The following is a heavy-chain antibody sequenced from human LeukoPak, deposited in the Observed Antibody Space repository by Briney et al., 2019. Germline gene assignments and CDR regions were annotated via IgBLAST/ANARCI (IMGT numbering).Heavy chain of an antibody. V-gene: IGHV3-30*02. Sequence: PGGSLSLTCAASGFTFSSYSMNWVRQAPGKGLEWVAFIRYDGSNKYYADSVKGRFTISRDNSKNTLYLQMNSLRAEDTAVYYCAKDQLWGSGSYVFDYWGQGTLVTVSS. CDR1: GFTFSSYS. CDR2: IRYDGSNK. J-gene: IGHJ4*02. D-gene: IGHD3-10*01. CDR3: AKDQLWGSGSYVFDY.